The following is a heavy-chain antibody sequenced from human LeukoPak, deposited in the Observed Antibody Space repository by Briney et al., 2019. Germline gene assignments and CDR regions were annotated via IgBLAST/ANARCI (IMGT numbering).Heavy chain of an antibody. V-gene: IGHV3-7*03. D-gene: IGHD6-6*01. CDR2: IKQDGSEK. Sequence: GGSLRLSCAASGFTFSSHWMSWVRQAPGKGLEWVANIKQDGSEKYYVDSVKGRFTISRDTSKNTLSLQMNSLRAKDTAVYYCASLSLGHYWGQGTLVTVSS. CDR3: ASLSLGHY. J-gene: IGHJ4*02. CDR1: GFTFSSHW.